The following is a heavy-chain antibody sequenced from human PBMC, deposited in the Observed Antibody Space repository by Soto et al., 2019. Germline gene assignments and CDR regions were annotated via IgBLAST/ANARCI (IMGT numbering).Heavy chain of an antibody. CDR3: ARVPLSSVRGVIRYYFEH. V-gene: IGHV3-11*01. CDR1: GFTFSDYY. CDR2: ISSSGSTI. Sequence: GGSLRLSCAASGFTFSDYYMSWIRQAPGKGLEWVSYISSSGSTIYYADSVKGRFTISRDNAKNSLYLQMNSLRAEDTAVYYCARVPLSSVRGVIRYYFEHWGQGTRVNVAS. D-gene: IGHD3-10*01. J-gene: IGHJ4*02.